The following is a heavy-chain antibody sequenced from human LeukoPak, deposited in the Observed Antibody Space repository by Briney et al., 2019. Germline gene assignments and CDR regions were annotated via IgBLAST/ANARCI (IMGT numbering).Heavy chain of an antibody. D-gene: IGHD5-18*01. J-gene: IGHJ4*02. CDR1: GFTFTSYS. V-gene: IGHV3-23*01. Sequence: GGSLRLSCAASGFTFTSYSMNWVRQAPGKGLEWVSTISGGGGSTYYADSVKGRFTISRDNSKNTLYLQVNSLRAEDTAVYYCARNSGYSYGLPDYFDYWGQGTLVTVSS. CDR2: ISGGGGST. CDR3: ARNSGYSYGLPDYFDY.